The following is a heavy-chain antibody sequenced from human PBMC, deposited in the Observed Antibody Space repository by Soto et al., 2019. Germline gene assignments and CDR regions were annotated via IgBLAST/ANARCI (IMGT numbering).Heavy chain of an antibody. CDR3: ARDSLVALDY. V-gene: IGHV3-33*01. CDR1: GFTFSSYG. CDR2: IWYDGSNK. D-gene: IGHD5-12*01. J-gene: IGHJ4*02. Sequence: QVQLVESGGGVVQPGRSLRLSCAASGFTFSSYGMHWVRQAPGKGLEWVAVIWYDGSNKYYADSVKGRFTTSRDNSKNTLYLQMNSLRAEATAVYYCARDSLVALDYWGQGTLVTVSS.